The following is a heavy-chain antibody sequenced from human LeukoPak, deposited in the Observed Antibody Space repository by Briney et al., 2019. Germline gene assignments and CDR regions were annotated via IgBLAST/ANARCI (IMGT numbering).Heavy chain of an antibody. J-gene: IGHJ4*02. CDR3: ASLSGYCSGGSCQSGY. CDR1: GFTFSSYA. CDR2: ISGSGGST. Sequence: GGSLRLSCAASGFTFSSYAMSWVRQAPGKGLEWVSAISGSGGSTYYADSVKGRFTISRDNSKNTLYLQMNSLRAEDTAVYYCASLSGYCSGGSCQSGYWGQGTPVTVSS. V-gene: IGHV3-23*01. D-gene: IGHD2-15*01.